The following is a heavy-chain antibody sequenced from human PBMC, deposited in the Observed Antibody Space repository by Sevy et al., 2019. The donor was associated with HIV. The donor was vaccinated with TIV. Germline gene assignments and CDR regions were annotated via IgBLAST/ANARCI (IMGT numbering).Heavy chain of an antibody. CDR2: IVVGSGNR. J-gene: IGHJ6*02. D-gene: IGHD3-3*01. CDR1: GFTFSSSA. CDR3: AADNGSGYIRGGTYYYGMNV. V-gene: IGHV1-58*01. Sequence: ASVKVSCKGSGFTFSSSALQWVRQARGQRLEWIGWIVVGSGNRKYAPQFQERVTFIRDMSTSTAYMELSSLRSEDTAVYYCAADNGSGYIRGGTYYYGMNVWGQGTTVTVSS.